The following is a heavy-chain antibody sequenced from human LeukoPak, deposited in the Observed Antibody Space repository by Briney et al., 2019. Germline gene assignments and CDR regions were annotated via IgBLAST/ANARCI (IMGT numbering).Heavy chain of an antibody. CDR1: GFTFDDYA. J-gene: IGHJ4*02. CDR3: AKDSAPYYDSSGYYYVGFDY. V-gene: IGHV3-9*01. Sequence: AGGSLRLSCAASGFTFDDYAMHWVRQAPGKGLEWVSGISWNSGSIGYADSVKGRFTISRDNAKNSLYLQMNSLRAEDTALYYCAKDSAPYYDSSGYYYVGFDYWGQGTLVTVSS. D-gene: IGHD3-22*01. CDR2: ISWNSGSI.